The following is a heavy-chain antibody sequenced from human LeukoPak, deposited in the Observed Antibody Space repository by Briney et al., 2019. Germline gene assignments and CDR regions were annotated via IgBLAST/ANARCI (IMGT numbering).Heavy chain of an antibody. D-gene: IGHD5-18*01. CDR3: AKRGYGYGFGY. CDR1: GGSFSGYY. Sequence: PSETLSLTCAVYGGSFSGYYWSWIRQPPGKGLEWIGEINHSGSTNYNPSLKSRVTISIDTSKNQFSLKLSSVTAADTAVYYCAKRGYGYGFGYWGQGTLVTVSS. J-gene: IGHJ4*02. CDR2: INHSGST. V-gene: IGHV4-34*01.